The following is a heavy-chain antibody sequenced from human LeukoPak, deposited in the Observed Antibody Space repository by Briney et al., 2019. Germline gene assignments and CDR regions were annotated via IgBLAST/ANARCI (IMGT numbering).Heavy chain of an antibody. J-gene: IGHJ4*02. D-gene: IGHD3-22*01. V-gene: IGHV3-23*01. CDR3: AKKNAGYYDSSGYRYDY. CDR2: ISGSGGST. Sequence: GGSLRLSCAASGFTFSSYAMSWVRQAPGKGLEWVSAISGSGGSTYYADSVKGRFTISRDNSKYTLYLQMNSLRAEDTAVYYCAKKNAGYYDSSGYRYDYWGQGTLVTVSS. CDR1: GFTFSSYA.